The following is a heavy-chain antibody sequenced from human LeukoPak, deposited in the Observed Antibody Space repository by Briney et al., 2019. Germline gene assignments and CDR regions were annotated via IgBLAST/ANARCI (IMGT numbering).Heavy chain of an antibody. CDR1: GFTVSRNY. J-gene: IGHJ4*02. D-gene: IGHD5-24*01. CDR3: ARGDGYNFFDS. V-gene: IGHV3-66*01. CDR2: IYIDGNT. Sequence: GGSLRLSSAASGFTVSRNYMSWVRQAPGKGLEWVSVIYIDGNTYYADSVRGRFTISRDNSKNTVYLQMNSLRAEDTAVYYCARGDGYNFFDSWGQGTLVTVSS.